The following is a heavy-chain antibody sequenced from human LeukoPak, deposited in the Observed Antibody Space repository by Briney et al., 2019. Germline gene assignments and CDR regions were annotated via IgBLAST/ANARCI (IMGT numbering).Heavy chain of an antibody. CDR2: LNTDGIST. CDR1: GFIFSNYW. J-gene: IGHJ5*02. V-gene: IGHV3-74*01. CDR3: ARENFDP. Sequence: PGGSLRLSCTASGFIFSNYWMHWVRQAPGKGLVWVSRLNTDGISTNYADSVKGRFTISRDNAKNTLYLQMNSQRAEDTAVYYCARENFDPWGQGTLVTVSS.